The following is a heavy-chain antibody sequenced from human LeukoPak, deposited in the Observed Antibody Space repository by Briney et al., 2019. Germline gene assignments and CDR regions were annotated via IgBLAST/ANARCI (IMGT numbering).Heavy chain of an antibody. CDR2: INPNSGGT. CDR3: ARGNQREVGADDAFDI. V-gene: IGHV1-2*02. Sequence: ASVKVSCKASGYTFTGHYMHWVRQAPGQGLEWMGWINPNSGGTNYAQKFQGRVTMTRDTSISTAYMELSRLRSDDTAVYYCARGNQREVGADDAFDIWGQGTMVTVSP. J-gene: IGHJ3*02. CDR1: GYTFTGHY. D-gene: IGHD1-26*01.